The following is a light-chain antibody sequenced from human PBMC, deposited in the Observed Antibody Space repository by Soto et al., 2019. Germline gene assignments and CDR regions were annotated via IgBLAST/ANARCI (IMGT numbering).Light chain of an antibody. CDR2: AAS. CDR3: QQSYSSPPT. Sequence: DIQMTQPPSSLSASLEDRVMITCRASQSISNHLNWYQQKPGKAPKLLIFAASSLQSGVPSRFSGSRSGPDFTLTISSLQPEDFATYYCQQSYSSPPTFGQGTKVDIK. V-gene: IGKV1-39*01. J-gene: IGKJ1*01. CDR1: QSISNH.